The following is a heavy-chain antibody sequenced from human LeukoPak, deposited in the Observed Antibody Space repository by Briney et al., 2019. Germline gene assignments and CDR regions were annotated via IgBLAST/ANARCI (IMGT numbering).Heavy chain of an antibody. CDR2: IIPIFGTA. Sequence: SVKVSCKASGGTFSSYAISWVRQAPGQGREWMGGIIPIFGTANYAQKFQGRVTITTDESTSTAYMELSSLRSEDTAVYYCATSSGSNYGGTSYFDYWGQGTLVTVSS. CDR3: ATSSGSNYGGTSYFDY. CDR1: GGTFSSYA. V-gene: IGHV1-69*05. D-gene: IGHD4-23*01. J-gene: IGHJ4*02.